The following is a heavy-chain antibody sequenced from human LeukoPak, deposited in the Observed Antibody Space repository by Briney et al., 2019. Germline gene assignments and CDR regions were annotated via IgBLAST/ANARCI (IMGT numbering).Heavy chain of an antibody. V-gene: IGHV4-59*01. CDR3: ARDHGDYRPYWYFDL. J-gene: IGHJ2*01. CDR1: GGSISSYY. Sequence: SETLSLTCTVSGGSISSYYWSWIRQPPGKGLEWIGYIYYSGSTNYNPSLKSRVTISVDTSKNQFSLKLSSVTAADTAVYYCARDHGDYRPYWYFDLWGRGTLVTVSS. D-gene: IGHD4-17*01. CDR2: IYYSGST.